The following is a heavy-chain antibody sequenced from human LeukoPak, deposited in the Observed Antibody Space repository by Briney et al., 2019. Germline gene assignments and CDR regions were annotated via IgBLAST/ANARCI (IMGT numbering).Heavy chain of an antibody. CDR3: GRDRVGSGWPRPYYFEV. CDR1: GYTLTGYH. J-gene: IGHJ4*02. D-gene: IGHD6-19*01. V-gene: IGHV1-2*02. CDR2: INPNTGAT. Sequence: ASVKVSCKASGYTLTGYHLHWVRQAPGQGLEWMGWINPNTGATHSAQKFQGRITMTRDSSISTAYMDLSRLRSDDTDVYYCGRDRVGSGWPRPYYFEVWGQGTLVTVSS.